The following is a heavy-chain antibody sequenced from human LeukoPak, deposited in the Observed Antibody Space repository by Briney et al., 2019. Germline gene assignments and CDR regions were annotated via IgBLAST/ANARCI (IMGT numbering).Heavy chain of an antibody. Sequence: GGSLRLSCTASGVTFGDYAMSWVRQAPGKGLEWVGFIRNKAYGGSTEYAASVKGRFTISRDDSKSIAYLQMNSLKTEDTAVYYCTRDVRRGYSYGIDYWGQGTLVTVSS. V-gene: IGHV3-49*04. CDR2: IRNKAYGGST. D-gene: IGHD5-18*01. CDR1: GVTFGDYA. CDR3: TRDVRRGYSYGIDY. J-gene: IGHJ4*02.